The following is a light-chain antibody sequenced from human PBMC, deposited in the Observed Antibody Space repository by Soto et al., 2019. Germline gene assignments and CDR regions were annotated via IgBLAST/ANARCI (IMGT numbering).Light chain of an antibody. CDR3: QTWGSGIQV. V-gene: IGLV4-69*01. Sequence: QPVLTQSPSASASLGASVRLTCTLSSGHSNYDIAWHQQQPDKGPRYLMKIRGDGSHTKGDGIPNRFSGSSSGAERYLAISSLQSEDEADYYCQTWGSGIQVFGGGTKLTVL. CDR2: IRGDGSH. J-gene: IGLJ3*02. CDR1: SGHSNYD.